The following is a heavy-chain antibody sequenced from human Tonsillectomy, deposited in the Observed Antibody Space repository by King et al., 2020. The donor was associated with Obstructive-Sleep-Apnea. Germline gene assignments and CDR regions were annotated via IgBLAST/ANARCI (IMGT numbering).Heavy chain of an antibody. Sequence: EVQLVESGGGLVQPGGSLRLSCAASGFTFSSYWMSWVRQAPGKGLEWVANIKQDGSEKYYVDSVKGRFTISRDNAKNSLYLQMNSLRAEDTAVYYCARYFGPHQYDILTGHDYWGQGTLVTVSS. D-gene: IGHD3-9*01. J-gene: IGHJ4*02. V-gene: IGHV3-7*01. CDR3: ARYFGPHQYDILTGHDY. CDR1: GFTFSSYW. CDR2: IKQDGSEK.